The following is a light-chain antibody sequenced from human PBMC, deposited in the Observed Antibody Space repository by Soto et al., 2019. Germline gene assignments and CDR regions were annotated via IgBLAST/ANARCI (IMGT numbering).Light chain of an antibody. V-gene: IGKV3-11*01. J-gene: IGKJ5*01. Sequence: LVMTQSPATLSVSPGEGVTLSCRASQSVRSHLAWYQQKPGQPPRLLIYDAYNRATGIPPRFSGSGSGTDFTLTISSLEPEDSAVYYCQQRHMWPITFGQGTRLEI. CDR3: QQRHMWPIT. CDR1: QSVRSH. CDR2: DAY.